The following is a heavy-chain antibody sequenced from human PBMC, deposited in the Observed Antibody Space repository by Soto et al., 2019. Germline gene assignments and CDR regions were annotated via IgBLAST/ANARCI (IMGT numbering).Heavy chain of an antibody. CDR2: INPNSGGT. V-gene: IGHV1-2*04. CDR3: AKVERYDFWSGCFDY. Sequence: ASVKVSCKASGYTFTGYYMHWVRQAPGQGLEWMGWINPNSGGTNYAQKFQGWVTMTRDTSISTAYMELSRLRSDDTAVYYCAKVERYDFWSGCFDYWGLGTLVTVSS. D-gene: IGHD3-3*01. J-gene: IGHJ4*02. CDR1: GYTFTGYY.